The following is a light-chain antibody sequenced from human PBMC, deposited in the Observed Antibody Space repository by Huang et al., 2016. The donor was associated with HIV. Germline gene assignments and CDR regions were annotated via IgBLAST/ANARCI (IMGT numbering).Light chain of an antibody. Sequence: IVLTQSPATLSWYPGERVTLSCRASQSVGNYIAWYQQHPGQSPRLLIYDTSNRATGTPVRFSGSGSGPDFALTISNLESEDFAVYYCQQRSSGVTFGGGTKVQVK. J-gene: IGKJ4*01. CDR1: QSVGNY. CDR2: DTS. CDR3: QQRSSGVT. V-gene: IGKV3-11*01.